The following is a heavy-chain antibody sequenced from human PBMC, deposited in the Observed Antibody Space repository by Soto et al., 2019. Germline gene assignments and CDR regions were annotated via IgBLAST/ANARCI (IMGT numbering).Heavy chain of an antibody. Sequence: QVQLVQSGAEVKKPGASVKVSCKASGYTFTSYGISWVRQAPGQGLEWMGWISTYNGNTKYAQNLQGRVTMTTDTSSSTAYMELRSLRSDDTAVFYCAREMVRGVASDYWGQGTLVTVSS. J-gene: IGHJ4*02. CDR1: GYTFTSYG. CDR2: ISTYNGNT. CDR3: AREMVRGVASDY. D-gene: IGHD3-10*01. V-gene: IGHV1-18*01.